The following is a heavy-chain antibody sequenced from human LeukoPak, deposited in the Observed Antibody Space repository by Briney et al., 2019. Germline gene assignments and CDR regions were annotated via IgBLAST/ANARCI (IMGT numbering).Heavy chain of an antibody. Sequence: GESLRLSCAASGFTFGSFGMHWVRQAPGKGLEWVAFIRYDGSNKYYVDSMKGRFTISRDNSKNTLFLQMNSLRAEDTAVYYCAKRDGFLYYFDYWGQGTLVTVSS. J-gene: IGHJ4*02. CDR2: IRYDGSNK. D-gene: IGHD5-24*01. V-gene: IGHV3-30*02. CDR3: AKRDGFLYYFDY. CDR1: GFTFGSFG.